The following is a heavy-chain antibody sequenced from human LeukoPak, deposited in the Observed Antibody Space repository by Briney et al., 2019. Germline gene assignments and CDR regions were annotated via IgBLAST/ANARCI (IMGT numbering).Heavy chain of an antibody. CDR2: FSDSGDYT. Sequence: GGSLRLPCAASGFSLTNYAMSWVRRAPGKGLEWVSSFSDSGDYTYYADSVKGRFTISRDNSKNTLYLQMNSLRAEDTAVYYCAKDPPRGAAVLYYMDVWGKGTTVTVSS. V-gene: IGHV3-23*01. CDR3: AKDPPRGAAVLYYMDV. D-gene: IGHD6-13*01. CDR1: GFSLTNYA. J-gene: IGHJ6*03.